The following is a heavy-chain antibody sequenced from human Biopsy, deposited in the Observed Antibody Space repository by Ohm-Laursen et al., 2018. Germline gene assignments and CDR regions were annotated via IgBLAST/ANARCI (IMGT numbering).Heavy chain of an antibody. CDR3: ARGSGYFKLDV. V-gene: IGHV4-34*01. D-gene: IGHD5-12*01. CDR2: INQSGST. CDR1: GESSSGYF. Sequence: PSQTLSLTCSVNGESSSGYFWNWIRQPPGKGLEWIGEINQSGSTKYNPSLKRRATLSADSSNSQFSLRLTSVTAADTAIYYCARGSGYFKLDVWGQGTTVTVFS. J-gene: IGHJ6*02.